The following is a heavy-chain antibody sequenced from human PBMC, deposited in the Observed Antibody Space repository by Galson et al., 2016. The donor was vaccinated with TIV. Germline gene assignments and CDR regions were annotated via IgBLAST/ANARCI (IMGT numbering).Heavy chain of an antibody. J-gene: IGHJ4*02. CDR1: GFVLGTYG. CDR3: ARVRFCSSTNCLGYLDN. Sequence: SLRLSCAVSGFVLGTYGMYWVRQAPGNGLEWVGRIWYDGVKTVYVDSLKGRFTISRDNSKNTLYLQMDRLRLEDTAVYFCARVRFCSSTNCLGYLDNWGQGAQVIVSS. D-gene: IGHD2-2*01. CDR2: IWYDGVKT. V-gene: IGHV3-33*07.